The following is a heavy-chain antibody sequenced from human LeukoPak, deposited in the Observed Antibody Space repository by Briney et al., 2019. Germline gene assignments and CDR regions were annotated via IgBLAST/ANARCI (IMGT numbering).Heavy chain of an antibody. V-gene: IGHV3-11*04. CDR2: ISSGGSPI. D-gene: IGHD6-6*01. CDR3: ARDLKAGIGRYSTPSGTFDY. CDR1: GFTFSDYY. Sequence: PGGSLRLSCAASGFTFSDYYMSWIRQAPGKGLEWVSYISSGGSPIYYADSVKGRFTISRDNAKKSLYLQMNSLRAEDTAVYYCARDLKAGIGRYSTPSGTFDYWGQGTLVTVSS. J-gene: IGHJ4*02.